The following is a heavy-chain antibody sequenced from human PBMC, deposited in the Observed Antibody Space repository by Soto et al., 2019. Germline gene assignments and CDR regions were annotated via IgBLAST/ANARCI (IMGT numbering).Heavy chain of an antibody. D-gene: IGHD2-15*01. V-gene: IGHV3-23*01. J-gene: IGHJ6*02. CDR3: AKGGGSGTIYYYYGLDV. CDR1: GFTFSDYA. Sequence: HPGGSLRLSCAASGFTFSDYAMIWVRQAPGKGLEWVSAISGSGVTTYYADSVKGRFTISRDNSKNTLYLQITSLSAEDTAVYFCAKGGGSGTIYYYYGLDVWGQGTTVTVYS. CDR2: ISGSGVTT.